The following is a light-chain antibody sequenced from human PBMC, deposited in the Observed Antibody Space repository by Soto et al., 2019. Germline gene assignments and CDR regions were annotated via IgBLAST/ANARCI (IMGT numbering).Light chain of an antibody. V-gene: IGLV2-14*01. Sequence: QSALTQPASVSGSPGQSITISCTGTSSDVGGYDFASWFQQHPGKAPKLMIYDVSNRPSGVSNRFSGSKSGNTASLTISGLQAEDEADYYCSSYTDSITLVYGGGTKLTVL. CDR2: DVS. CDR1: SSDVGGYDF. J-gene: IGLJ2*01. CDR3: SSYTDSITLV.